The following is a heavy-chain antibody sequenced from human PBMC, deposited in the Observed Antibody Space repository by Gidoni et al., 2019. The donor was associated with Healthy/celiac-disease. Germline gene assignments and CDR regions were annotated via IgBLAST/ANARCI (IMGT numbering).Heavy chain of an antibody. J-gene: IGHJ4*02. CDR1: GFTFSSYG. V-gene: IGHV3-33*01. Sequence: LRLSCAASGFTFSSYGMHWVRQAPGKGLEWVAVIWYDGSNKYYADSVKGRFTISRDNSKNTLYLQMNSLRAEDTAVYYCARDSSGEYYFDYWGQGTLVTVSS. CDR3: ARDSSGEYYFDY. CDR2: IWYDGSNK. D-gene: IGHD3-10*01.